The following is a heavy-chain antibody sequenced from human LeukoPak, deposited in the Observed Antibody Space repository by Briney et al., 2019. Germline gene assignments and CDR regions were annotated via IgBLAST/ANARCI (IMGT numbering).Heavy chain of an antibody. CDR3: ARERAVLRFLEFGWFDP. CDR2: IIPIFGTA. D-gene: IGHD3-3*01. Sequence: SVKVSCKASGGTFSSYAISWVRQAPGQGLEWMGGIIPIFGTANYAQKFQGRVTITADESTSTTYMELSSLRSEDTAVYYCARERAVLRFLEFGWFDPWGQGTLVTVSS. CDR1: GGTFSSYA. J-gene: IGHJ5*02. V-gene: IGHV1-69*13.